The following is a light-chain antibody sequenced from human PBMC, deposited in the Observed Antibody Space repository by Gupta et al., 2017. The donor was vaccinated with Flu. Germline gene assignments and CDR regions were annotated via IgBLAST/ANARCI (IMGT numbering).Light chain of an antibody. CDR1: HSVGRY. V-gene: IGKV3-11*01. J-gene: IGKJ4*01. CDR2: DSS. Sequence: PSPLALSPGERAALTCRASHSVGRYLAGYQHKPGQAPRLLIYDSSTRASGIPARFSGSGSGTDFTLAISSLEPEDFAVYYCQQRSQWPLTFGGGTKVEN. CDR3: QQRSQWPLT.